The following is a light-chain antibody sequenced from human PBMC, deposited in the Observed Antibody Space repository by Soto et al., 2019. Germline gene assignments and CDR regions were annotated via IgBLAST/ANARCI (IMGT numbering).Light chain of an antibody. CDR2: DVT. CDR3: TSYTSDSSVI. V-gene: IGLV2-14*03. Sequence: QCALTQPASVSGSPGQSVTISCTGTSSDIGGYRYVSWYQQRPGKAPKLMIHDVTNRPSGVSDRFSGSKSGNTASLTISGLQAEDEADYYCTSYTSDSSVIFGGGTKLTVL. CDR1: SSDIGGYRY. J-gene: IGLJ2*01.